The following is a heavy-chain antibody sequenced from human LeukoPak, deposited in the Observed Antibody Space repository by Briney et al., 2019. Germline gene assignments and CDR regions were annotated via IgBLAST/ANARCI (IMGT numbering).Heavy chain of an antibody. CDR2: TYTSGSI. CDR1: GGSISSYY. CDR3: ARVRRHKLGAYYFDY. V-gene: IGHV4-4*07. D-gene: IGHD3-16*01. J-gene: IGHJ4*02. Sequence: SETLSLTCTVSGGSISSYYWSWIRQPAGKGLEWIGRTYTSGSINYNPSLKSRVTISVDTSKNQFSLKLSSVTAADTAVYYCARVRRHKLGAYYFDYWGQGTLVTVSS.